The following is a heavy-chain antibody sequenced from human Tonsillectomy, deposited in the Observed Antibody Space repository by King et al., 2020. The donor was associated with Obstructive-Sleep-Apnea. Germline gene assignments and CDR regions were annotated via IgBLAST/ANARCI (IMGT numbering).Heavy chain of an antibody. CDR3: ARFGVTVYYYYGMDV. Sequence: VQLVESGGGLVQPGGSLRLSCAASGFTVSSNYMSWVRQAPGKGLEWVSIIYSGGSTYYADSVKGRFTISRDNSKNTLYLQMNSLRAEDTAVYYCARFGVTVYYYYGMDVCGQGTTVTVSS. V-gene: IGHV3-66*01. CDR2: IYSGGST. D-gene: IGHD1-14*01. J-gene: IGHJ6*02. CDR1: GFTVSSNY.